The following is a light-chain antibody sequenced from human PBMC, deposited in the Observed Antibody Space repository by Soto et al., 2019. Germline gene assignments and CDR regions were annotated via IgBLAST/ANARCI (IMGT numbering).Light chain of an antibody. CDR3: RSYSSASNLLYL. J-gene: IGLJ1*01. Sequence: QSALTQPASVSGSPGQSITISCTGTSSDVGGYNYVTWYQQHPGIAPKLLIYGVTNRPSLVSTRFSGSKSGNPASLTISGLQVSDKADYHCRSYSSASNLLYLFGTGTKLTVL. CDR1: SSDVGGYNY. CDR2: GVT. V-gene: IGLV2-14*01.